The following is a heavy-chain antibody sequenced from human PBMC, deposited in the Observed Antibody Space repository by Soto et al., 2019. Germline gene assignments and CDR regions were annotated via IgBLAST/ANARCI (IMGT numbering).Heavy chain of an antibody. J-gene: IGHJ6*02. V-gene: IGHV1-69*01. CDR2: IIPIFGTA. CDR3: ARVGRQRAAPNYSYPGMDD. D-gene: IGHD6-6*01. CDR1: GGTFSSYA. Sequence: QVQLVQSGAEVKKPGSSVKVSCKASGGTFSSYAISWVRQAPGQGLEWMGGIIPIFGTANYAQKFQGRVTITADESTRTAYMELRSLRSEDTAVNYCARVGRQRAAPNYSYPGMDDWGQGTTVTVSS.